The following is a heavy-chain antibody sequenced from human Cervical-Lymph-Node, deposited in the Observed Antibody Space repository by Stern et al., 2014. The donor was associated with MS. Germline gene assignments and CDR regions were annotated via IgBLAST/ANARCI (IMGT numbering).Heavy chain of an antibody. CDR2: IYYSGGT. CDR3: ARRPISTSSPFDP. D-gene: IGHD3-9*01. J-gene: IGHJ5*02. Sequence: QVQLQESGPGLVKPSETLSLTCTVSGGSMHTYYWSWIRQPPGKGLEWIGYIYYSGGTTYNPSLKSRVTISVDTSKNQFFLNLNSATAADTAVYYCARRPISTSSPFDPWGQGTLVTVSS. V-gene: IGHV4-59*08. CDR1: GGSMHTYY.